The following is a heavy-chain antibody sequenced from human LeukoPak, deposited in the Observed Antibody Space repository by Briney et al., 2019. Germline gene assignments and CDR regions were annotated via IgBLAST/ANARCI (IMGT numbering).Heavy chain of an antibody. D-gene: IGHD6-19*01. V-gene: IGHV3-23*01. J-gene: IGHJ2*01. CDR1: AFTFSSYA. CDR2: VSGSGGST. Sequence: PGGSLRLSCAASAFTFSSYAMGWVRQAPGKGLEWVSGVSGSGGSTYYADSVKGRFTISRDNSKNTLYLQMNSLRVEDTAEYYCAKTLRESSGREYFDLWGRGTLVTVSS. CDR3: AKTLRESSGREYFDL.